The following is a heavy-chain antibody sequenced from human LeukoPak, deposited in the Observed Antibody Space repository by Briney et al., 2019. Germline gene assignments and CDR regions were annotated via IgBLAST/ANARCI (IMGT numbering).Heavy chain of an antibody. V-gene: IGHV1-3*01. Sequence: ASVKVSCKASGYTFTSYAMHWVRQAPGQRLEWMGWINAGNGNTKYSQKFQGRVTITRDASASTAYMELSSLRSEDTAVYYCARGVEDGYPLGTYFDYWGQGTLVTVSS. CDR3: ARGVEDGYPLGTYFDY. J-gene: IGHJ4*02. D-gene: IGHD5-24*01. CDR2: INAGNGNT. CDR1: GYTFTSYA.